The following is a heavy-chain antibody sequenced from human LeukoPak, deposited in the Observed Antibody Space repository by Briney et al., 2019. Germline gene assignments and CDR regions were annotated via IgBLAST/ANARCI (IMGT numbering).Heavy chain of an antibody. D-gene: IGHD5-24*01. V-gene: IGHV3-23*01. Sequence: GGSLRLSCAASGFTFSDYYMSWIRQAPGKGLEWVSAISGSGGSTYYADSVKGRFTISRDNSKNTLYLQMNSLRAEDTAVYYCARGYNYQEYWGQGTLVTVSS. CDR1: GFTFSDYY. CDR3: ARGYNYQEY. J-gene: IGHJ4*02. CDR2: ISGSGGST.